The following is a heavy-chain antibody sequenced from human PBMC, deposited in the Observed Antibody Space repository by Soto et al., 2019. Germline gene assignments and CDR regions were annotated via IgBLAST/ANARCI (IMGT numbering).Heavy chain of an antibody. D-gene: IGHD2-15*01. J-gene: IGHJ3*01. Sequence: EMQLVESGGGLVQPGGSLRLSCAASGFTFSTYWMTWVRQAPGKGLEWVANMKYDGSEKHYVDSAKGRFTISRDSAKNSLYLQMDSLRGEDTAVYYCARVRLQLIREQAFDVWGQGTMVTVAS. CDR3: ARVRLQLIREQAFDV. CDR1: GFTFSTYW. CDR2: MKYDGSEK. V-gene: IGHV3-7*01.